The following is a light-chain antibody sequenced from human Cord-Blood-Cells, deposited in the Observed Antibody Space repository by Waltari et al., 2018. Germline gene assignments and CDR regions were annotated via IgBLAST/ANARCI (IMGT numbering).Light chain of an antibody. V-gene: IGLV2-14*01. Sequence: QSALTHPASVSGSPGQSVTISSTGTSSDVGGYNDVSWYQQHPGKAPKLMIYEVSNRPSGVSNRFSGSKSGNTASLPISGLQAEDEADYYCSSYTSSSTLVFGGGTKLTVL. CDR1: SSDVGGYND. J-gene: IGLJ3*02. CDR2: EVS. CDR3: SSYTSSSTLV.